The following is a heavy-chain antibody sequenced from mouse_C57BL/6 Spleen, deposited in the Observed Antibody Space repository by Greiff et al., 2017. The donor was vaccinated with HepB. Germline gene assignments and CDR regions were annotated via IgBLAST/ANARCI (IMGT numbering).Heavy chain of an antibody. V-gene: IGHV5-17*01. J-gene: IGHJ2*01. CDR3: ARRIYYDYEDYFDY. Sequence: EVQRVESGGGLVKPGGSLKLSCAASGFTFSDYGMHWVRQAPEKGLEWVAYISSGSSTIYYADTVKGRFTISRDNAKNTLFLQMTSLRSEDTAMYYCARRIYYDYEDYFDYWGQGTTLTVSS. CDR1: GFTFSDYG. D-gene: IGHD2-4*01. CDR2: ISSGSSTI.